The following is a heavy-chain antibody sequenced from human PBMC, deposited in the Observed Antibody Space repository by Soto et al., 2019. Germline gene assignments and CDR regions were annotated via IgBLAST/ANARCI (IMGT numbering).Heavy chain of an antibody. Sequence: GGSLRLSCAASGFTLSNYDMSWVRQAPGKGPEWVSTLSRSGERTYYADSVKGRFTISRDNSENTLYLQLNSLRAEDTAVYYCAKSITGINSPFEYWGQGTLVTVSS. V-gene: IGHV3-23*01. J-gene: IGHJ4*02. CDR1: GFTLSNYD. CDR2: LSRSGERT. CDR3: AKSITGINSPFEY. D-gene: IGHD1-20*01.